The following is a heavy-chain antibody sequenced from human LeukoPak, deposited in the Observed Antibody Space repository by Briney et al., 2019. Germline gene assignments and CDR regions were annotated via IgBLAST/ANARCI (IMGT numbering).Heavy chain of an antibody. D-gene: IGHD4-17*01. Sequence: PSQTLSLTCTVSGGSISSGSYYWSWIRQPAGKGLEWIGRIYTSGSTNYNPSLKSRVTISVDTSKNQFSLKLSSVTAADTAVYYCARGQATTVTTLDYWGQGTLVTVSS. CDR1: GGSISSGSYY. J-gene: IGHJ4*02. CDR3: ARGQATTVTTLDY. CDR2: IYTSGST. V-gene: IGHV4-61*02.